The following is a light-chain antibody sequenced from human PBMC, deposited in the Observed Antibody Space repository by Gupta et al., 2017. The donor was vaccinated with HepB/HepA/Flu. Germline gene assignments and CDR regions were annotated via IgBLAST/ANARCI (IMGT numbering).Light chain of an antibody. CDR2: DAS. Sequence: VLTQSPATLSLSPGERATLSCMVRQWVSGYLAWYLQKPGQAPRLLIYDASSRATGIPARFSGSGSGTDFTLTISSLEPEDLAVYYCQQRSNWPLTFGGGTKVEIK. CDR1: QWVSGY. J-gene: IGKJ4*01. CDR3: QQRSNWPLT. V-gene: IGKV3-11*01.